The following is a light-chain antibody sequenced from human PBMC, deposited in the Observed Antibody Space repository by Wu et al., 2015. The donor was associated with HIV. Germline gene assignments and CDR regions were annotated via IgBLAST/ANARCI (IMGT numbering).Light chain of an antibody. CDR1: QTITSTY. V-gene: IGKV3-20*01. CDR2: AAS. CDR3: QQYGTSPPWT. J-gene: IGKJ1*01. Sequence: EIVLTQSPGTLSLSPGERATLSCRTSQTITSTYLAWYQHKPGQAPRLLIYAASSRATGIPDRFSGSGSGTDFTLTISRLEPEDFAVYYCQQYGTSPPWTFGQGTKVEV.